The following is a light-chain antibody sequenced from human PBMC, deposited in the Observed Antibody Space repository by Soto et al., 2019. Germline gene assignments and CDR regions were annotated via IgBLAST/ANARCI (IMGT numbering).Light chain of an antibody. J-gene: IGLJ3*02. Sequence: QSVLTQPPSASGTPGQRVTISCSGSSSNIGSNYVYWYQQLPGTAPKVLIYSDGQRPSGVPDRFSGSRSGSSASLAISGLQSGDEGDYYCASWEDSLNGWVIGGGTQLTVL. V-gene: IGLV1-44*01. CDR2: SDG. CDR1: SSNIGSNY. CDR3: ASWEDSLNGWV.